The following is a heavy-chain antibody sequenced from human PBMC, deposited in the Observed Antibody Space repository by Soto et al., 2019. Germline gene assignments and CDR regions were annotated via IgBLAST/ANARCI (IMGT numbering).Heavy chain of an antibody. CDR1: GYTFTSYG. J-gene: IGHJ5*02. CDR3: ARVDSVPYYDFWGGYYTRHNWFDP. CDR2: ISAYNGIT. D-gene: IGHD3-3*01. Sequence: GASVKVSCKASGYTFTSYGISWVRQAPGQGLEWMGWISAYNGITNYAQKLQGRVTMTTDTSTSTAYMELRSLRSDDTAVYYCARVDSVPYYDFWGGYYTRHNWFDPWGQGTLVTVSS. V-gene: IGHV1-18*01.